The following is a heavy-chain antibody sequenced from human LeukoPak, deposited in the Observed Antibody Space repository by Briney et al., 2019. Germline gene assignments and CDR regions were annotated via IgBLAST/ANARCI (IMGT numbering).Heavy chain of an antibody. V-gene: IGHV3-23*01. D-gene: IGHD1-1*01. CDR2: ISPSGDIT. CDR3: AKVNWNDAFDI. Sequence: GGTLRLSCAASGFTFSSHGINWVRQAPGKGLEWVSGISPSGDITYYTDSVKGRFTISRDNSKNTLYLQMNSLRAEDTAVYYCAKVNWNDAFDIWGQGTMVTVSS. CDR1: GFTFSSHG. J-gene: IGHJ3*02.